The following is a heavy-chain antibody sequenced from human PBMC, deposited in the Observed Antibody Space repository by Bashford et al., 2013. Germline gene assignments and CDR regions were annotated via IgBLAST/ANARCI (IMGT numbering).Heavy chain of an antibody. Sequence: GGSLRLSCAASGFTFSSYGMHWVRQAPGKGLEWVAVIWYDGSNKYYADSVKGRFTISRDNSKNTLYLQMNSLRAEDTAVYYCARDGATNFNFDYWGQGTLVTVSS. D-gene: IGHD5-12*01. V-gene: IGHV3-33*08. CDR2: IWYDGSNK. CDR1: GFTFSSYG. J-gene: IGHJ4*02. CDR3: ARDGATNFNFDY.